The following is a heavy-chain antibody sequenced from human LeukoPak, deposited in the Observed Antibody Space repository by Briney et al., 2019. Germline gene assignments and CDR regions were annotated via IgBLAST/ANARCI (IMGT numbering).Heavy chain of an antibody. CDR3: ARGKQQLPYYYYYYGMDV. J-gene: IGHJ6*02. CDR2: ISSSSSTI. V-gene: IGHV3-48*04. Sequence: GGSLRLSCAASGFTFSSYSMNWVRQAPGKGLEWVSYISSSSSTIYYADSVKGRFTISRDNAKNSLYLQMNSLRSEDTAVYYCARGKQQLPYYYYYYGMDVWGQGTTVTVSS. D-gene: IGHD6-13*01. CDR1: GFTFSSYS.